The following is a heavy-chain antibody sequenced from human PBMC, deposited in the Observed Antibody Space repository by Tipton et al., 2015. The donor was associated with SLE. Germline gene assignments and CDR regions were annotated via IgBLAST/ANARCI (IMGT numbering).Heavy chain of an antibody. Sequence: AGLVKPSQTLSLTCAVYGGSFSAFSWSWIRQSPGKGLEWIGEINHSGTTYYNPSLKSRVTISVDTSKNQFSLKLNSVTAADTAVYYCARGLSLNYFDYWGQGTLVTVSS. CDR1: GGSFSAFS. CDR3: ARGLSLNYFDY. J-gene: IGHJ4*02. CDR2: INHSGTT. V-gene: IGHV4-34*01.